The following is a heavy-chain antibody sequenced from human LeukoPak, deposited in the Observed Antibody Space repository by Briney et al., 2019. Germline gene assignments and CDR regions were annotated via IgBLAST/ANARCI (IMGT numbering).Heavy chain of an antibody. V-gene: IGHV4-4*02. CDR2: IYHSGST. D-gene: IGHD3-22*01. CDR3: AREYRYYDSSGPQYYFDY. CDR1: GGSISSSNW. J-gene: IGHJ4*02. Sequence: SETLSLTCAVSGGSISSSNWWSWVRQPPGKGLEWIGEIYHSGSTNYNPSLKSRVTISVDKSKNQFSLKLSSVTAADTAVYYCAREYRYYDSSGPQYYFDYWGQGTLVTVSS.